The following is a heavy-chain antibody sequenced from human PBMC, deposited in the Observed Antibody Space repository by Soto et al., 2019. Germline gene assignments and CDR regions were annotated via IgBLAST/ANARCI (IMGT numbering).Heavy chain of an antibody. Sequence: GGSLRLSCAASGFTFSSYAMNWVRQAPGKGLEWVSGISGRGGSTYYADSEKGRFTISRDNSKNTLYLQMNSLRAEDTAIYYCAKSSAWSITQYHFDYWGQGTLVTVSS. D-gene: IGHD6-19*01. CDR1: GFTFSSYA. V-gene: IGHV3-23*01. CDR2: ISGRGGST. J-gene: IGHJ4*02. CDR3: AKSSAWSITQYHFDY.